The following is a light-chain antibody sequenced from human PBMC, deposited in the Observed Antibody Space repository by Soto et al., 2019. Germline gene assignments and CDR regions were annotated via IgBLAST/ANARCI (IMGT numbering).Light chain of an antibody. CDR2: AAS. J-gene: IGKJ1*01. CDR1: QSISNY. Sequence: DIQMTQSPSSLSASVGDRVTITCRASQSISNYLNWYQQKPGKAPKLLMYAASSLQSGVPSRFGVSGSGTDFALTIGSRQPEDFATYYFQQGYSTHRTVGQGTKVQIK. V-gene: IGKV1-39*01. CDR3: QQGYSTHRT.